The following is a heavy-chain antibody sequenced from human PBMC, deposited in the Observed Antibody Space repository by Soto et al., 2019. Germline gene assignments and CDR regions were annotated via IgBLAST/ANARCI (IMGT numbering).Heavy chain of an antibody. Sequence: ASVKVSCKASGYTFTSYNIHWVRQAPGQRLEWMGWINPANGNTEYSQRFQGRVTITRDTSARTAYMELSSLRSEDTAVYFCARVRYYDRSGYWDAFDIWGQGTKVTVSS. D-gene: IGHD3-22*01. V-gene: IGHV1-3*01. J-gene: IGHJ3*02. CDR2: INPANGNT. CDR3: ARVRYYDRSGYWDAFDI. CDR1: GYTFTSYN.